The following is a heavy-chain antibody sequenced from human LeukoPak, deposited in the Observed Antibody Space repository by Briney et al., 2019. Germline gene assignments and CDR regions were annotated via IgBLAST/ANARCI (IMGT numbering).Heavy chain of an antibody. CDR3: ARAPTAAAVDI. J-gene: IGHJ3*02. Sequence: SETLSLTCTVSGGSISSYYWSWIRQPPGKGLEWIGYIYYSGSTNYNPSLKSRVTISVDTSKNQFSLKLSSVTAADTAVYYCARAPTAAAVDIWGQGTMVTVSS. CDR1: GGSISSYY. CDR2: IYYSGST. D-gene: IGHD6-13*01. V-gene: IGHV4-59*01.